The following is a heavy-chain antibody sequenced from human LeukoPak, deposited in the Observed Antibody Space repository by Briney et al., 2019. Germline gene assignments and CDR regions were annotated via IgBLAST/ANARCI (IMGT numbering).Heavy chain of an antibody. Sequence: SETLSLTCTVSGGSISSYYWSWIRQPPGKGLEWIGYIYYSGSTNYNPSLKSRVTISVDTSKNQISLKLSSVTAADTAVYYCARRIGGKGFDPWGQGTLVTVSS. V-gene: IGHV4-59*08. CDR3: ARRIGGKGFDP. J-gene: IGHJ5*02. CDR2: IYYSGST. CDR1: GGSISSYY. D-gene: IGHD4-23*01.